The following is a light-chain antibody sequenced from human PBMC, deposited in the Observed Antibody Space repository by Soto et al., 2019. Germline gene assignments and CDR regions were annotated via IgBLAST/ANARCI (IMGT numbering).Light chain of an antibody. Sequence: DIQMTQSPSTLSASVGDRVTITCRASQSISSWLAWYQQKPGKAPKLLIYKASSLESGVPSRFSGSGSGTEFTLTISSLQPDDFANYFCQQYSSYPYTFGQGTKLEIK. CDR2: KAS. V-gene: IGKV1-5*03. J-gene: IGKJ2*01. CDR1: QSISSW. CDR3: QQYSSYPYT.